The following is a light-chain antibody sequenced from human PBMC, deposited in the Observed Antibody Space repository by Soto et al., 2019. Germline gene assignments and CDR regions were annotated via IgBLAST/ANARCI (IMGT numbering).Light chain of an antibody. CDR1: SSDVGGYNY. V-gene: IGLV2-14*01. Sequence: QSVLTQPASVSGSPGQSITISCTGTSSDVGGYNYVSWYQQHPGKAPKLMIYEVSNRPSGVSNSFSGSKSGNTASLNISGLQAEDEADYYCSSYTSSSIDYVFGTGTKLTVL. CDR3: SSYTSSSIDYV. J-gene: IGLJ1*01. CDR2: EVS.